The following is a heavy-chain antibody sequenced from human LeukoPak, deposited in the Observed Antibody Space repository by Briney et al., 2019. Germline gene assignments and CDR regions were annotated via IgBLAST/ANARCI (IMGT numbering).Heavy chain of an antibody. D-gene: IGHD6-19*01. Sequence: GGSLRLSCAASGFTFSSYGMNWVRQAPGKGLEWVSYISTSSNRIDYADSVKGRFTMSRDNAKNLLYLQMNSLRDEDTAMYYCARVSAPGTSGWYFGCWGQGTLVTVSS. CDR1: GFTFSSYG. J-gene: IGHJ4*02. CDR3: ARVSAPGTSGWYFGC. CDR2: ISTSSNRI. V-gene: IGHV3-48*02.